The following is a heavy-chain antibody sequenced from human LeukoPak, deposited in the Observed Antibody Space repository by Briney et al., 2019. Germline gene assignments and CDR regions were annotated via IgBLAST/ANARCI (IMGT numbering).Heavy chain of an antibody. D-gene: IGHD1-26*01. CDR1: GGSISSGSYY. J-gene: IGHJ4*02. V-gene: IGHV4-61*02. CDR3: AREWEWVLN. CDR2: IYTSGST. Sequence: SETLSLTCTVSGGSISSGSYYWSWIRQPAGKGLEWIGRIYTSGSTNYNPSLKSRVTISVDTSKNQFSLKLSSVTAADTAVYYCAREWEWVLNWGQGTLVTVSS.